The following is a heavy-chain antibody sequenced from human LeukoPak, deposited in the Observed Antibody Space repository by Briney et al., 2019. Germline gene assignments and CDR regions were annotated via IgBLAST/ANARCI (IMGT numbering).Heavy chain of an antibody. D-gene: IGHD1/OR15-1a*01. CDR3: ARVGHEHLYYYYMDV. CDR1: GGTSSSYA. CDR2: IIPIFGTA. Sequence: SVKVSCKASGGTSSSYAISWVRQAPGQGLEWMGGIIPIFGTANYAQKFQGRVTITTDESTSTAYMELSSLRSEDTAVYYCARVGHEHLYYYYMDVWGKGTTVTVSS. J-gene: IGHJ6*03. V-gene: IGHV1-69*05.